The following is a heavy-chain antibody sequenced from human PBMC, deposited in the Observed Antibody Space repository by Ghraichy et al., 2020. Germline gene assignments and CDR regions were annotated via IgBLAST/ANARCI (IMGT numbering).Heavy chain of an antibody. CDR3: ARGDWVTPRL. CDR2: LYYNANA. J-gene: IGHJ4*02. CDR1: GDSLTNHY. V-gene: IGHV4-59*11. Sequence: SENLSLTCTVFGDSLTNHYWNWIRQPPGKGLEWLGYLYYNANANYKPSLKSRLNISVDTSKNQVFLKLSSVTAADTAVYYCARGDWVTPRLWGQGTLVTVSS. D-gene: IGHD4-23*01.